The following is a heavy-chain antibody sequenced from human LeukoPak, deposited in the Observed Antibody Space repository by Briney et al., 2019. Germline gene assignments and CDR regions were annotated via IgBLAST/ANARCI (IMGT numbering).Heavy chain of an antibody. CDR2: IYYSGST. CDR3: VLYRASSSWYWFDP. CDR1: GCSISSYY. Sequence: SETLSLTCTVSGCSISSYYWSWIRQPPGKGLEWVGYIYYSGSTNYNHFLKSRSTISVDTSKNQFSLKLSSVTAADTAVYYCVLYRASSSWYWFDPWGQGTLVTVSS. J-gene: IGHJ5*02. V-gene: IGHV4-59*01. D-gene: IGHD6-13*01.